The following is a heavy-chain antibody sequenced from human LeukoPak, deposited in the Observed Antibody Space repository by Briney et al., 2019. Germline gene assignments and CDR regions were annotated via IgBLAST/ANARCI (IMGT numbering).Heavy chain of an antibody. V-gene: IGHV3-74*01. Sequence: PGGSLRLSCAGSGWMHWVRQAPGKGLVRVSRINSDGSSTSYADSVKGRFTISRGNAKNSLYLQMNSLRAEDTAVYHCARDRLLEDRDYYYYYYMDVWGKGTTVTVSS. D-gene: IGHD1-1*01. CDR2: INSDGSST. J-gene: IGHJ6*03. CDR1: GW. CDR3: ARDRLLEDRDYYYYYYMDV.